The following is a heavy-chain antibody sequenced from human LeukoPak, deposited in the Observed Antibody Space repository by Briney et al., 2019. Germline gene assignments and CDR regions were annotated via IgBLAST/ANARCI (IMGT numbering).Heavy chain of an antibody. V-gene: IGHV3-23*01. CDR2: ISGSGGST. CDR1: GFTFSSYA. Sequence: GGTLRLSCAASGFTFSSYAKSWVRQAPGKGLEWVLAISGSGGSTYYTDSVKGRFTISRDNSKNTLYLQMNSLRAEDTAIYYCAKVPSSVDTMIVVVNFDYWGQGTLVTVSS. CDR3: AKVPSSVDTMIVVVNFDY. D-gene: IGHD3-22*01. J-gene: IGHJ4*02.